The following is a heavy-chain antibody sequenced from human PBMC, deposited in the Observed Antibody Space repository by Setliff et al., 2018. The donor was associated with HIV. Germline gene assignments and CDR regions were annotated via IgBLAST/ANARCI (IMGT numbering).Heavy chain of an antibody. CDR3: APRHHKYGFL. CDR2: IYTSGST. Sequence: SETLSLTCTVSGGSISSGSYYWSWIRQPTGKGLEWIGRIYTSGSTNYNPSLKSRVTISVDTSKNQFSLKLSSVTAADTALYYCAPRHHKYGFLWGQGTLVTVSS. D-gene: IGHD3-10*01. J-gene: IGHJ4*02. V-gene: IGHV4-61*02. CDR1: GGSISSGSYY.